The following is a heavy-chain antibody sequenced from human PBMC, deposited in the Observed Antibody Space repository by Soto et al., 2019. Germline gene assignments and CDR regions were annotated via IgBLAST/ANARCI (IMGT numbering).Heavy chain of an antibody. D-gene: IGHD3-3*01. J-gene: IGHJ4*02. V-gene: IGHV3-23*01. Sequence: EVQLLESGGGLVQPGGSLRLSCVASGFTFMSNAMSWVRQAPGKGLEWVSAISGSGGSTYYADSVKGRFTISRDNSKNTLYLQMNSLRAEDTAVYYCATPVTIFGVVIKGNWGQGTLVTVSS. CDR2: ISGSGGST. CDR3: ATPVTIFGVVIKGN. CDR1: GFTFMSNA.